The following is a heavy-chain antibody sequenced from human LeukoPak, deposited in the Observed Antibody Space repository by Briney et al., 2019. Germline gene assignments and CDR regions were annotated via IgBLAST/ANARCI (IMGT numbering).Heavy chain of an antibody. J-gene: IGHJ4*02. V-gene: IGHV1-2*02. CDR1: GYTFNGYY. Sequence: ASVKVSFKASGYTFNGYYMHWVRQAPGQGLEWMGWISANSGDIHYTQKFQGRVTMTRNTSTTTAYMEMSRLRSDDTAVYYCARDQRVTEVYFDYWGQGTLVTVSS. CDR2: ISANSGDI. D-gene: IGHD2-21*02. CDR3: ARDQRVTEVYFDY.